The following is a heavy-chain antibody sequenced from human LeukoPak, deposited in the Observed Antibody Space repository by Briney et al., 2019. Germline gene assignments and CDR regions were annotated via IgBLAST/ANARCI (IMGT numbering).Heavy chain of an antibody. CDR3: ARLVKSDLGYYYYYMDV. Sequence: PSETLSLTCTVSGGSISSYYWSWIRQPPGKGLEWIGYIYYSGSTNYNPSLKSRVTISVDTSKNQFSLKLSSVTAADTAVYYCARLVKSDLGYYYYYMDVWGKGTTVTISS. D-gene: IGHD2-21*01. CDR1: GGSISSYY. J-gene: IGHJ6*03. CDR2: IYYSGST. V-gene: IGHV4-59*01.